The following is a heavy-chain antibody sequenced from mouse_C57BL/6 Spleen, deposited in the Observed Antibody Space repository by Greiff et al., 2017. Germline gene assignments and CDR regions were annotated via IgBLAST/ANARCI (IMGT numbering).Heavy chain of an antibody. CDR2: ISSGSRTT. Sequence: EVQVVESGGGLVKPGGSLKLSCAASGFTFSDYGMHWVRQAPEKGLEWVAYISSGSRTTNYADTVQGRFTISRDNAKNTLFLQMTSLRSEDTAMYYCARFSSYGWYFAVWGTGTTVTVSS. V-gene: IGHV5-17*01. J-gene: IGHJ1*03. CDR1: GFTFSDYG. D-gene: IGHD1-1*01. CDR3: ARFSSYGWYFAV.